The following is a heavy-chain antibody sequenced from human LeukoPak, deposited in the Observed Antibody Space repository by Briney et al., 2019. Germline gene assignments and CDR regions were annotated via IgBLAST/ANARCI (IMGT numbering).Heavy chain of an antibody. Sequence: SETLSLTCTVSGGSTINYFRSWIRQPAGRGLEWIGHIYTSGTTHYNPPLKNRVTISLDTSKSQFSLQLNSVTAADSAVYYCARAEGSGSGAYTFDYWGQGILVTVSS. V-gene: IGHV4-4*07. D-gene: IGHD3-10*01. CDR1: GGSTINYF. CDR2: IYTSGTT. J-gene: IGHJ4*02. CDR3: ARAEGSGSGAYTFDY.